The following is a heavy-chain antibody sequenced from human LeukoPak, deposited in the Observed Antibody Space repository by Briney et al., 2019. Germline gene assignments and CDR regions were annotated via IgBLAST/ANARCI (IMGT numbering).Heavy chain of an antibody. CDR2: IDGGGTT. V-gene: IGHV3-66*01. J-gene: IGHJ4*02. CDR3: ARVRTYYGDVYFDY. Sequence: PGGSLRLSCAASGFTVRYNHMSWVRQAPGKALEWVSVIDGGGTTNYADSVKGRFTISRDISENTLYLQMNDLRAEDTAVYYCARVRTYYGDVYFDYWGQGTLVTVSS. D-gene: IGHD4-17*01. CDR1: GFTVRYNH.